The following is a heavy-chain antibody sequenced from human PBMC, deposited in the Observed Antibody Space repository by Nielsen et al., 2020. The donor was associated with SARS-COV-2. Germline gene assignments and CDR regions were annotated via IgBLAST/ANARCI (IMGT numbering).Heavy chain of an antibody. V-gene: IGHV3-23*01. D-gene: IGHD5-18*01. J-gene: IGHJ4*02. Sequence: IRQPPGKGLEGVSGISGSGRDTYYSDSVKGRFTISRDNSKNTLYLQTNSLRAEDTAVYYCAKDGWIQLWLRPSLALDYFDYWGQGTLVTVSS. CDR2: ISGSGRDT. CDR3: AKDGWIQLWLRPSLALDYFDY.